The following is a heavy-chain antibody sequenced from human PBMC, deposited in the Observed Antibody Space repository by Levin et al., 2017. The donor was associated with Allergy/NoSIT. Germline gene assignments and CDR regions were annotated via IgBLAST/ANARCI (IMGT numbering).Heavy chain of an antibody. CDR1: GYTFTSYW. CDR2: IYPGDSDT. J-gene: IGHJ4*02. D-gene: IGHD7-27*01. CDR3: ARVGGWGFLDWGGFDY. V-gene: IGHV5-51*01. Sequence: GESLKISYKGSGYTFTSYWIGWVRQMPGKGLEWMGIIYPGDSDTRYSPSFQGQVTISADKSINTAYLQWTSLEASDTAMYYCARVGGWGFLDWGGFDYWGQGTLVTVSS.